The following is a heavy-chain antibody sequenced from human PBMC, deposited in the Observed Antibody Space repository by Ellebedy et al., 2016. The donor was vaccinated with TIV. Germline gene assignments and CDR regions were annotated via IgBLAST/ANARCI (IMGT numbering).Heavy chain of an antibody. CDR3: ARDHMAVAGPLSVFDY. J-gene: IGHJ4*02. CDR2: ISSSTTYI. D-gene: IGHD6-19*01. V-gene: IGHV3-21*01. CDR1: GFIFSSYS. Sequence: PGGSLRLSCAASGFIFSSYSVNWVRQVPGKGLEWVSSISSSTTYIYYADAVKGRFTISRDNAKNSLYLQMHILRAEDTAVYYCARDHMAVAGPLSVFDYWGQGTLVTVSS.